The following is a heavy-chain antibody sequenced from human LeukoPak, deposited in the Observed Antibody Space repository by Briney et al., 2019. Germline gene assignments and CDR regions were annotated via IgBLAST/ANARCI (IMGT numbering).Heavy chain of an antibody. Sequence: SETLSLTCTVSGGSITSSSYYWSWIRQPPGKGLEWIGYIYYSGSTNYNPSLKSRVTISVDTSKNQFSLKLSSVTAADTAVYYCARSKELFDYWGQGTLVTVSS. CDR3: ARSKELFDY. CDR1: GGSITSSSYY. J-gene: IGHJ4*02. V-gene: IGHV4-61*01. D-gene: IGHD1-26*01. CDR2: IYYSGST.